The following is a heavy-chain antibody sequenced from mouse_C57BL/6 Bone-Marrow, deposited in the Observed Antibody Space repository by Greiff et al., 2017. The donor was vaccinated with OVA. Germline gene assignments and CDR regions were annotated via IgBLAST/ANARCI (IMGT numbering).Heavy chain of an antibody. CDR3: ARPDYYGSSFDY. CDR1: GYTFTSYG. CDR2: IYPRSGNT. V-gene: IGHV1-81*01. D-gene: IGHD1-1*01. J-gene: IGHJ2*01. Sequence: QVQLQQSGAELARPGASVKLSCKASGYTFTSYGISWVKQRTGQGLEWIGEIYPRSGNTYYNEKFKGKATLTADKSASTAYMELRSLTSEDSAVYFCARPDYYGSSFDYWGQGTTLTVSS.